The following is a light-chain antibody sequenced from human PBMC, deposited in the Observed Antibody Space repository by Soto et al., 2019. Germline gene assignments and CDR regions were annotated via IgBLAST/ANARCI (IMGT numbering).Light chain of an antibody. Sequence: DKVMKKSPATLSVDPGERVTFSCRASQGVSRKLAWYQHKPGQSPRLLIYRASARATGVPDRFSGSGSGTEFTLTISSPQSEDFAVYYCQQYGDWPLTFGGGTKVDIK. CDR3: QQYGDWPLT. V-gene: IGKV3-15*01. CDR2: RAS. CDR1: QGVSRK. J-gene: IGKJ4*01.